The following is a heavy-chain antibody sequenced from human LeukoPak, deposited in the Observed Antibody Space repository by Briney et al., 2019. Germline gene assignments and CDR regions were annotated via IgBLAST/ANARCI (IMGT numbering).Heavy chain of an antibody. CDR2: IWYDGSNK. CDR3: ARGAVVVPAAIGYFQH. V-gene: IGHV3-33*01. CDR1: GFTFSSYG. J-gene: IGHJ1*01. D-gene: IGHD2-2*02. Sequence: GRSLRLSCAASGFTFSSYGMHWVRQAPGKGLEWVAVIWYDGSNKYYADSVKGRFTISRDNSKNTLYLQMNSLRAEDTAVYYCARGAVVVPAAIGYFQHWGQGTLVTVSS.